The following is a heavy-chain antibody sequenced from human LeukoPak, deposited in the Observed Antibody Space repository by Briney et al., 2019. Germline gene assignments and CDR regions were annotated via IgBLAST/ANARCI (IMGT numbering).Heavy chain of an antibody. J-gene: IGHJ4*02. CDR1: GFTFSSYG. CDR2: IRYDGSNK. V-gene: IGHV3-30*02. CDR3: AREGDILTGYYDY. Sequence: GGSLRLSCAASGFTFSSYGMHWVRQAPGKGLEWVAFIRYDGSNKYYADSVKGRFTISRDNSKNTLYLQMNSLRAEDTAVYYCAREGDILTGYYDYWGQGTLVTVSS. D-gene: IGHD3-9*01.